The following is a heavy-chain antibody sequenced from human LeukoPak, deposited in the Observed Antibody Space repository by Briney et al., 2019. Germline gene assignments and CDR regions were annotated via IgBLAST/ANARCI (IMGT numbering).Heavy chain of an antibody. CDR1: GYTFTGYY. CDR2: INPNSGGT. Sequence: ASVKVSCKASGYTFTGYYMHWVRQAPGQGLEWMGWINPNSGGTNYAQKFQGRVTMTRDTSISTAYMELSRLRSDDTAVYYCARSVIVVVVAAVDYWGQGTLVTVSS. V-gene: IGHV1-2*02. J-gene: IGHJ4*02. D-gene: IGHD2-15*01. CDR3: ARSVIVVVVAAVDY.